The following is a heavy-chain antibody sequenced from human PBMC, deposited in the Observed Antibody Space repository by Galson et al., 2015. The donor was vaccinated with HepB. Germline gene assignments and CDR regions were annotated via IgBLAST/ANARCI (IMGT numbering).Heavy chain of an antibody. J-gene: IGHJ6*02. CDR3: ARDCSGGSCYAYYGMDV. CDR1: GYTFTGYY. V-gene: IGHV1-2*04. Sequence: SVKVSCKASGYTFTGYYMHWVRQAPGQGLEWMGWINPNSGGTNYAQKFQGWVTMTRDTSISTAYMELSRLRSGDTAVYYCARDCSGGSCYAYYGMDVWGQGTTVTVSS. D-gene: IGHD2-15*01. CDR2: INPNSGGT.